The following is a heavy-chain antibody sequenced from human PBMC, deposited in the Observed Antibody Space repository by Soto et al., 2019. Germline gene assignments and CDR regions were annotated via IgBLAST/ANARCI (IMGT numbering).Heavy chain of an antibody. J-gene: IGHJ5*02. V-gene: IGHV4-59*01. Sequence: PSQTLSLSCTVSEDSSTNYNGNWLRPPPGKALEWIGYVYSSGSTNYNPSLKSRVTISVDTSRNQFSLKVNSVTAADTAVYYCARRAVVAVTGSLDNWLDPWGQGILVTSPQ. CDR3: ARRAVVAVTGSLDNWLDP. D-gene: IGHD2-21*01. CDR1: EDSSTNYN. CDR2: VYSSGST.